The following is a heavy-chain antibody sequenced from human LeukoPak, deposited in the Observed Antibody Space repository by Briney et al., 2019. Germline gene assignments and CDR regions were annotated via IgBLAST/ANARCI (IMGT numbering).Heavy chain of an antibody. D-gene: IGHD3-16*01. V-gene: IGHV3-53*01. Sequence: PGGSLRPSCAASAFTVSSNYMSWVRQAPGKGLEWVSVIYSGGSTYYADSVKGRFTISRDNSKNTLYLQMNSLRAEDTAVYYCATSLWGGGYSYMDVWGKGTTVTVSS. CDR1: AFTVSSNY. J-gene: IGHJ6*03. CDR2: IYSGGST. CDR3: ATSLWGGGYSYMDV.